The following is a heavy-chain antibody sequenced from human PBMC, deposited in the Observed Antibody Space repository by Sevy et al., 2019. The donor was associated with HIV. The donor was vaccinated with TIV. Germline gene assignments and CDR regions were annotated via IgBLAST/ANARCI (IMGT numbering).Heavy chain of an antibody. CDR3: AKEFTGYNGMDV. J-gene: IGHJ6*02. D-gene: IGHD1-1*01. CDR2: ISYNGRDK. V-gene: IGHV3-30*18. Sequence: GGSLRLSCVVSGISFTTSGMHWVRQAPGKGLEWVAVISYNGRDKFYAESVKGRSTISRDNSKNMLYLQMNSLRAEDTGVYYWAKEFTGYNGMDVWGQGTMVTVSS. CDR1: GISFTTSG.